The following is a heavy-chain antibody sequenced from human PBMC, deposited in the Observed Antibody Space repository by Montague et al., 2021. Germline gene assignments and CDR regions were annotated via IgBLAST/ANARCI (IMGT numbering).Heavy chain of an antibody. CDR1: GFTFSGYA. D-gene: IGHD6-13*01. Sequence: SHRLSCAAPGFTFSGYAMSWVRQAPGKGLEWVSGTSATGGGTFYADSVRGRFIISRDNSKNTLFLQMNSLRADDTAVYYCAKNRAAPGRSSFDYWGQGTLVTVSS. J-gene: IGHJ4*02. CDR3: AKNRAAPGRSSFDY. V-gene: IGHV3-23*01. CDR2: TSATGGGT.